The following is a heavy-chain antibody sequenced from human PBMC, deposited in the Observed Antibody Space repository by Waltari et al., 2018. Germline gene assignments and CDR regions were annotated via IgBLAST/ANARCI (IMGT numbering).Heavy chain of an antibody. J-gene: IGHJ5*02. CDR3: ATLYDSSGYYYVPFDP. CDR2: VDPEDGET. CDR1: GYTFTDSY. D-gene: IGHD3-22*01. Sequence: EVQLVQSGAEVKKPGATVKISCKASGYTFTDSYMHWGQQAPGKGLEWMGRVDPEDGETIYAEKFQGRVTITADTSTDTAYMELSSLRSEDTAVYYCATLYDSSGYYYVPFDPWGQGTLVTVSS. V-gene: IGHV1-69-2*01.